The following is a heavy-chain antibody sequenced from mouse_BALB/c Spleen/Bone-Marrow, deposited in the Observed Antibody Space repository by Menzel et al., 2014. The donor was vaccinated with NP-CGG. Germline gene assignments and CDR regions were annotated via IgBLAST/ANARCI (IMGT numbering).Heavy chain of an antibody. CDR3: TRRRSLDY. Sequence: VQLQQSGTELVRPGTSVKISCKASGNAFTNYWLGWVKQRPGHGLEWIGDIYPGSGNTYYNEKFKGKATLTADKSSSTAYMQLSGLTSEDSAVYFCTRRRSLDYWGQGTTLTVSS. CDR2: IYPGSGNT. V-gene: IGHV1-63*01. CDR1: GNAFTNYW. J-gene: IGHJ2*01.